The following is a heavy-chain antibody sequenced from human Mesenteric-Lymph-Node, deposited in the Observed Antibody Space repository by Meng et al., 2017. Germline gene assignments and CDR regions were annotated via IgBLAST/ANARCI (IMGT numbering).Heavy chain of an antibody. V-gene: IGHV3-48*03. Sequence: GESLKISCAASGFTFSSYEMNWVRQAPGKGLEWVSYISGNGRTIYYADSVKGRFTISRDNTENSVDLQMNSLRAEDTAVYYCARVPFPFDYWGQGTLVTVSS. CDR2: ISGNGRTI. CDR1: GFTFSSYE. J-gene: IGHJ4*02. CDR3: ARVPFPFDY.